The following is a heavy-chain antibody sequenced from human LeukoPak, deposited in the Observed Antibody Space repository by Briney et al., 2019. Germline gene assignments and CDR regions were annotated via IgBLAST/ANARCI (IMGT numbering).Heavy chain of an antibody. CDR2: ISSRSSFI. Sequence: GGSLRLSCAASGFTFSSYNMVWVHQAPGKGLEWVSSISSRSSFISYADSVKGRFTVSRDNAKNSLYLEMNNLRAEDTAVYYCASLYCSSTSCLLWGQGTLVTVSS. V-gene: IGHV3-21*01. CDR3: ASLYCSSTSCLL. CDR1: GFTFSSYN. D-gene: IGHD2-2*01. J-gene: IGHJ4*02.